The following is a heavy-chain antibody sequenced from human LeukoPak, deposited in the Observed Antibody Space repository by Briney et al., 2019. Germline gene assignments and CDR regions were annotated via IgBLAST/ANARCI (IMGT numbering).Heavy chain of an antibody. D-gene: IGHD2-15*01. CDR3: ARGSCWLSVYYFDY. Sequence: SETLSLTCTVSGGSISSYYWSWIRQPPGKGLEWIGYIYYSGSTNYNPSLKSRVTISVDTSKNQFSLKLSSVTAADTAVYYCARGSCWLSVYYFDYWGQGTMVTVSS. CDR1: GGSISSYY. CDR2: IYYSGST. V-gene: IGHV4-59*01. J-gene: IGHJ4*02.